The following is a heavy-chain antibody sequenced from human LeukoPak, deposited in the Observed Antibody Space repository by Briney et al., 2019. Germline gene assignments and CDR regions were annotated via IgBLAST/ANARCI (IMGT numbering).Heavy chain of an antibody. D-gene: IGHD6-13*01. CDR2: INHSGST. CDR1: GGSFSGYY. Sequence: SETLSLTCAVYGGSFSGYYWSWIRQPPGKGLEWIGEINHSGSTNNNPSLKSRVTISVDSSKSQFSLNLSSVTAADTAVYYCARPTTAAAGRLAFDIWGQGTVVTVSS. J-gene: IGHJ3*02. CDR3: ARPTTAAAGRLAFDI. V-gene: IGHV4-34*01.